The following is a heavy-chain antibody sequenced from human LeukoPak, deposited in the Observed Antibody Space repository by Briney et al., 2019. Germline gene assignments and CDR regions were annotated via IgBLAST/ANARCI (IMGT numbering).Heavy chain of an antibody. D-gene: IGHD3-10*01. CDR1: GYTFTGYY. J-gene: IGHJ4*02. V-gene: IGHV1-2*04. CDR3: ARGGSLLGSGSYYNVGDYYFDY. Sequence: GASVKVSCKASGYTFTGYYMHWVRQAPGQGLEWMGWINPNSGGTNYAQKFQGWVTMTRDTSISTAYMELSRLRSDDTAVYYCARGGSLLGSGSYYNVGDYYFDYWGQGTLVTVSS. CDR2: INPNSGGT.